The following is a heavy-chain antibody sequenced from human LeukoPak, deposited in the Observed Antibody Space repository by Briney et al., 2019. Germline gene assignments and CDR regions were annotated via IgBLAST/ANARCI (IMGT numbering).Heavy chain of an antibody. CDR1: GGSISSYY. CDR3: ARGAPTGY. Sequence: KPSETLSLTCTVSGGSISSYYWSCIRQPPGKGLEWVGYIYYSGSTNYNPSFKSRVTISVDTSKNQFSLKLSSVTAADTAVYYCARGAPTGYWGQGTLVTASS. V-gene: IGHV4-59*01. CDR2: IYYSGST. J-gene: IGHJ4*02.